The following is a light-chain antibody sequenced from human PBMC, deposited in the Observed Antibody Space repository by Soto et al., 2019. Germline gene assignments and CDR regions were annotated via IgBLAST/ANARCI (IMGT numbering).Light chain of an antibody. J-gene: IGLJ1*01. V-gene: IGLV2-14*01. CDR3: SSYTSSIDYV. Sequence: QSVLTQPASVSGSPGQSITISCTGTSSDVGGYNYVSWYQQHPGKAPKLMIYDVSNRPSGVSNRFSGSKSGNTASLTISGLQAEDVSDYYCSSYTSSIDYVFGTGTKVTVL. CDR2: DVS. CDR1: SSDVGGYNY.